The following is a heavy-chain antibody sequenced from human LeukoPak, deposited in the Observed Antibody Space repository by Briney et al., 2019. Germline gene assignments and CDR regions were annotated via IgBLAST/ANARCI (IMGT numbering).Heavy chain of an antibody. V-gene: IGHV4-34*01. J-gene: IGHJ4*02. CDR3: ARGQAEAVAGNYFDY. Sequence: SETLSLTCAVYGGSFSGYYWSWLRQPPGKGLEWIGEINHSGSTNYNPSLKSRVTISVDTSKNQFSLKLSSVTAADTAVYYCARGQAEAVAGNYFDYWGQGTLVTVSS. CDR2: INHSGST. D-gene: IGHD6-19*01. CDR1: GGSFSGYY.